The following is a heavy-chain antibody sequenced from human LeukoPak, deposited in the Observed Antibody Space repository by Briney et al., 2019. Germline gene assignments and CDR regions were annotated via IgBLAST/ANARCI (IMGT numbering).Heavy chain of an antibody. CDR2: ISSSGSTI. Sequence: GGSLRLSCVASGFTFSSYWMNWVRQAPGKGLEWVSYISSSGSTIYYADSVKGRFTISRDNAKNSLYLQMNSLRAEDTAVYYCAKGIAVAVAFDIWGQGTMVTVSS. J-gene: IGHJ3*02. V-gene: IGHV3-48*04. CDR1: GFTFSSYW. D-gene: IGHD6-19*01. CDR3: AKGIAVAVAFDI.